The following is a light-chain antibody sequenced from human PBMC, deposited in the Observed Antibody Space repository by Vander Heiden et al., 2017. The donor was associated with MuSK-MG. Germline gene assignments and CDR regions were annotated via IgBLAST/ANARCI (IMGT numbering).Light chain of an antibody. V-gene: IGLV2-8*01. J-gene: IGLJ1*01. CDR3: SSYAGSNNPYV. Sequence: QSALTQPPSASGSPGQSVTISCTGTSSDVGGYNYVSWYQQHPGKAPNLMIYEVRKWPSGVPDRFSGSKSGTTASLTVSGLQAEEEADYYCSSYAGSNNPYVFGTGTKVTVL. CDR1: SSDVGGYNY. CDR2: EVR.